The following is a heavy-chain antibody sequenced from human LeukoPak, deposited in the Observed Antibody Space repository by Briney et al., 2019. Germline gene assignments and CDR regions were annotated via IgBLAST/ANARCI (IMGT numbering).Heavy chain of an antibody. V-gene: IGHV4-39*01. CDR3: ARHSAHSSGWGEVPD. Sequence: PSETLSLTCTVSGGSISSSSYYWGWIRQPPGKGLEWIGSIYYSGSTYYNPSLKSRVTISVDTSKNQFSLKLSSVTAADTAVYYCARHSAHSSGWGEVPDWGQGTLVTVSS. CDR2: IYYSGST. CDR1: GGSISSSSYY. J-gene: IGHJ4*02. D-gene: IGHD6-19*01.